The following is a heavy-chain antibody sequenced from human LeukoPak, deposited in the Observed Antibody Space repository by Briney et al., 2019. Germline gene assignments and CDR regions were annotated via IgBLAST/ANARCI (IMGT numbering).Heavy chain of an antibody. Sequence: QSGGSLRLSCAASGFTFSSYAMHWVRQAPGKGLEWVAVISYDGSNKYYADSVKGRFTISRDNSKNTLYLQMNSLRAEDTAVYYCARYGDFFDYWGQGTLVTVSS. V-gene: IGHV3-30*04. CDR1: GFTFSSYA. CDR2: ISYDGSNK. CDR3: ARYGDFFDY. J-gene: IGHJ4*02. D-gene: IGHD4-17*01.